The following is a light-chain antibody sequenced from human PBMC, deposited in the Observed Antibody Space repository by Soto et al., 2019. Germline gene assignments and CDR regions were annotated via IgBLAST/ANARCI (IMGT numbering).Light chain of an antibody. CDR2: AVS. J-gene: IGKJ1*01. CDR3: QQSYGTPKT. Sequence: DIQMTQSPSSLSASVGDRVTITCRASQSISNFLNWYQQKPGKAPKLVIYAVSNLESGVPSRFSGSGSGTEFTLTISSLQPEDFATYYCQQSYGTPKTFGQGTKVEVK. CDR1: QSISNF. V-gene: IGKV1-39*01.